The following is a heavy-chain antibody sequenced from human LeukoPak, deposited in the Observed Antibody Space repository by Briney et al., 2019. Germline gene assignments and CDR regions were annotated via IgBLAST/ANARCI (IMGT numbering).Heavy chain of an antibody. Sequence: KPSETLSLTCTVSGGSISSGSYYWSWIRQPAGKGLEWIGRIYTSGSTNYNPSLKSRVTISVDTSKNQFSLKLSSVTAADTAVYYCARERVVGATPVDYWGQGTLVTVSS. D-gene: IGHD1-26*01. J-gene: IGHJ4*02. CDR1: GGSISSGSYY. CDR3: ARERVVGATPVDY. CDR2: IYTSGST. V-gene: IGHV4-61*02.